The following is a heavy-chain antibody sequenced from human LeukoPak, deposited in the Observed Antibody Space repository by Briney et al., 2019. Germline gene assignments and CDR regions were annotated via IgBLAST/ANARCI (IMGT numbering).Heavy chain of an antibody. CDR3: ARERAAGYGDKGGAFDI. CDR1: GDSISSYY. Sequence: SETLSLTCTVSGDSISSYYWSWIRQPPGKGLEWIGYIYYSGSTNYNPSLKSRVTISVDTSKNQFSLKLSSVTAADTAVYYCARERAAGYGDKGGAFDIWGQGTMVTVSS. V-gene: IGHV4-59*01. D-gene: IGHD4-17*01. J-gene: IGHJ3*02. CDR2: IYYSGST.